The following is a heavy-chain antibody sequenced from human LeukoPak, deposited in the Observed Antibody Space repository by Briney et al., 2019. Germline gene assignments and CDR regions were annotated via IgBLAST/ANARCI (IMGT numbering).Heavy chain of an antibody. D-gene: IGHD6-19*01. CDR1: GYTFTDYG. V-gene: IGHV1-18*01. Sequence: ASVKVSCKASGYTFTDYGVHWVRQAPGPGLEWMGWISTYNGNTHYVQNLRDRVAMTTDASTSTAFMELRSLRSDDTAVYYCARVLGRQIAVAGDDYWGQGTLVTVSS. CDR2: ISTYNGNT. CDR3: ARVLGRQIAVAGDDY. J-gene: IGHJ4*02.